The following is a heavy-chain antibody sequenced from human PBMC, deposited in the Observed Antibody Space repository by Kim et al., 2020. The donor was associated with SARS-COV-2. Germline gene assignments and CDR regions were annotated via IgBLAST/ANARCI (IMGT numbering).Heavy chain of an antibody. J-gene: IGHJ4*02. D-gene: IGHD2-21*01. CDR3: RRGGWGSIWDH. Sequence: GGSLRLSCTTSGFTFTGYAMSWVRQAPGKGLEWVSSIDGSDGTTYYVDSVKGRFTISRDKTKNTLYLQMSSLRADDTAVYYCRRGGWGSIWDHWGQGTLVTVSS. CDR1: GFTFTGYA. CDR2: IDGSDGTT. V-gene: IGHV3-23*01.